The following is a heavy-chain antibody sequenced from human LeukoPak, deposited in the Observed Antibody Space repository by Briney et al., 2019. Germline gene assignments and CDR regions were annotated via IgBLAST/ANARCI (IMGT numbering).Heavy chain of an antibody. D-gene: IGHD5-18*01. Sequence: GRSLRLSCAASGFTFSGCGMHWVRQAPGKGLEWLAVMSFDGSDKYYADSVKGRFTISRDNSKNTLYLQMNSLRAEDTAVFYCAKDLDTAGLYYYSMDVWGKGTTVTVSS. CDR3: AKDLDTAGLYYYSMDV. J-gene: IGHJ6*04. V-gene: IGHV3-30*18. CDR2: MSFDGSDK. CDR1: GFTFSGCG.